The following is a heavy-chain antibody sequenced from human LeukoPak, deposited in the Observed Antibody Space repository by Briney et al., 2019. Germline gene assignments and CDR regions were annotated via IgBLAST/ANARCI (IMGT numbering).Heavy chain of an antibody. D-gene: IGHD5-12*01. CDR1: GYTFTSYA. V-gene: IGHV1-3*01. CDR3: ARGVATNRYYFDY. Sequence: ASVTVSCKASGYTFTSYAMHWVRQAPGQRLEWMGWISAGNGNTKYSQKFQGRVTITRDTSASTAYMELSSLRSEDTAVYSCARGVATNRYYFDYWGQGTLVTVSS. J-gene: IGHJ4*02. CDR2: ISAGNGNT.